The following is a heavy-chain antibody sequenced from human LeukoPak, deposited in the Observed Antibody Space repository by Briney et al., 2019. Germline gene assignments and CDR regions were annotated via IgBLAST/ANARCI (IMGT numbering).Heavy chain of an antibody. CDR1: RYTSTGYY. CDR2: INPNSGGT. CDR3: ASFDMDV. V-gene: IGHV1-2*02. J-gene: IGHJ6*03. Sequence: ASLKVSCMPSRYTSTGYYTHCVRHAPGQGLEWMGWINPNSGGTNYAQKFQGRVTMTRDTSISTAYMELSRLRSDDTAVYYCASFDMDVWGKGTTVTVSS.